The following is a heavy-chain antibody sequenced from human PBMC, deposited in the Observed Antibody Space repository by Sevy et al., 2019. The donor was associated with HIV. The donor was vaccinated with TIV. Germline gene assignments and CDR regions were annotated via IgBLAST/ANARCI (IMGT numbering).Heavy chain of an antibody. V-gene: IGHV3-7*03. J-gene: IGHJ6*02. CDR1: GFTFSSYW. CDR2: IKQDGSEK. Sequence: GGSLRLSCAASGFTFSSYWMSWVRQAPGKGLEWVANIKQDGSEKYYVDSVKGRFTISRDNAKNSLYLQMNSLRAEDTALYYCARDHAGGIGFRELLSISGYYYYGMDVWGQGTTVTVSS. CDR3: ARDHAGGIGFRELLSISGYYYYGMDV. D-gene: IGHD3-10*01.